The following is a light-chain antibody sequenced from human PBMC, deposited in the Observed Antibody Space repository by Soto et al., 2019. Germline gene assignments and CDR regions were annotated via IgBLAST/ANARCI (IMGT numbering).Light chain of an antibody. V-gene: IGKV3-15*01. CDR3: QQHADWPLI. CDR1: QRISNN. CDR2: GXS. Sequence: EIVMTQYPTTLPVSQGERGTLSCRSSQRISNNIAWYQQKPGQAPRIXMYGXSTRATGIPGRLSGSGSGTEFNLTITSLQSEDFAVYYCQQHADWPLIFGGGTKVDIK. J-gene: IGKJ4*01.